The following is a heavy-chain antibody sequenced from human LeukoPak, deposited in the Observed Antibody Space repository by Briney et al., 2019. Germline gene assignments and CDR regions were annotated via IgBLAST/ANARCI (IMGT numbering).Heavy chain of an antibody. D-gene: IGHD3-22*01. V-gene: IGHV3-33*01. CDR2: IWYDGSNK. CDR1: GFTFSSYG. CDR3: ARDGKGTYYYDR. J-gene: IGHJ4*02. Sequence: GGSLRLSCAASGFTFSSYGMHWVRQAPGKGLEWVAVIWYDGSNKYYADSVKGRFTISRDNSKNTLYLQMNSLRAEDTAVYYCARDGKGTYYYDRWGQGTLVTVSS.